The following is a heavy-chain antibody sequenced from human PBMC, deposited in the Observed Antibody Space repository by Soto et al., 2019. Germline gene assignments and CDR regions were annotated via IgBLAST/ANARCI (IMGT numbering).Heavy chain of an antibody. CDR1: GGTFSSYA. D-gene: IGHD5-18*01. CDR2: IIPICGTA. CDR3: ARERRHYVDTTTEFDP. V-gene: IGHV1-69*12. J-gene: IGHJ5*02. Sequence: QVQLVQSGAEVKKPGSSVKVSCKASGGTFSSYAISWVRQAPGQGLDWMGGIIPICGTANYAQKFQGRVTITADESTSTAYMELSSLRSEDTAVYYCARERRHYVDTTTEFDPWGQGTLVTVSS.